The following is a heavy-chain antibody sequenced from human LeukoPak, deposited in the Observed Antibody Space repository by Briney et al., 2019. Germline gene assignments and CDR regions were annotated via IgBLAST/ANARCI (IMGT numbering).Heavy chain of an antibody. CDR3: ARHYGSGRDGLLSWFDP. V-gene: IGHV4-61*01. CDR2: IHDRGSD. Sequence: PSETLSLTCSVSGASITTTNFWWTWIRQSPGRGLEWIGYIHDRGSDKYNPALESRATLSVDTSKNQFSLKLSSVTAADTAVYYCARHYGSGRDGLLSWFDPWGKGTLVTVSS. D-gene: IGHD3-10*01. J-gene: IGHJ5*02. CDR1: GASITTTNFW.